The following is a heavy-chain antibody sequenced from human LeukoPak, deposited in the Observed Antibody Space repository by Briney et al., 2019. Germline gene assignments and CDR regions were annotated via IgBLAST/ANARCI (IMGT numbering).Heavy chain of an antibody. CDR3: ARASRRIGQTRYYYYMDV. CDR1: GYTFTSYD. CDR2: MNPNSGNT. V-gene: IGHV1-8*03. J-gene: IGHJ6*03. Sequence: ASVKVSCKASGYTFTSYDINWVRQATGQGLEWMGWMNPNSGNTGYAQKFQGRVTITRNTSINTAYMELSSLRSEDTAVYYFARASRRIGQTRYYYYMDVWGKGTTVTVSS. D-gene: IGHD1-14*01.